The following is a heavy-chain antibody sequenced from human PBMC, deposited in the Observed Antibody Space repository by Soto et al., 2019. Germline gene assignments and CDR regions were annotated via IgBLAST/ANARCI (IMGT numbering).Heavy chain of an antibody. Sequence: LSLTCTVSGGSISSSSYYWGWIRQPPGKGLEWIGSIYYSGSTYYNPSLKSRVTISVDTSKNQFSLKLSSVTAADTAVYYCARMSIAARRRIDYWGQGTLVTVSS. CDR2: IYYSGST. D-gene: IGHD6-6*01. CDR1: GGSISSSSYY. CDR3: ARMSIAARRRIDY. V-gene: IGHV4-39*01. J-gene: IGHJ4*02.